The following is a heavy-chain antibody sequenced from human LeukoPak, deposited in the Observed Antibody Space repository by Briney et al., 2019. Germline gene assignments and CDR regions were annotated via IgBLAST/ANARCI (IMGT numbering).Heavy chain of an antibody. Sequence: GGSLRLSCAASGFTFSTYTMNWVRQAPGKGLEWVSSVSSSSRYIHYADSVKGRFTISRDNSKDTLYLQMNSLRAEDTAVYYCAKVAQEYYDFWSGYSWYFDYWGQGTLVTVSS. CDR1: GFTFSTYT. CDR2: VSSSSRYI. V-gene: IGHV3-21*04. J-gene: IGHJ4*02. D-gene: IGHD3-3*01. CDR3: AKVAQEYYDFWSGYSWYFDY.